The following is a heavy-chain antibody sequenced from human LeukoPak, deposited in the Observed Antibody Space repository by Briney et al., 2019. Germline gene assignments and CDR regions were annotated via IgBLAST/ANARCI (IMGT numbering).Heavy chain of an antibody. CDR3: ATGYSSGWYAPDYYGMDV. J-gene: IGHJ6*02. CDR2: ISSYNGNT. D-gene: IGHD6-19*01. CDR1: GYTFTSYG. Sequence: ASVKVSCKASGYTFTSYGISWVRQAPGQGLEWMGWISSYNGNTNYAQKLQGRVTMTTDASTSTAYMELRSLRSDDTAVYYCATGYSSGWYAPDYYGMDVWGQGTTVTVSS. V-gene: IGHV1-18*01.